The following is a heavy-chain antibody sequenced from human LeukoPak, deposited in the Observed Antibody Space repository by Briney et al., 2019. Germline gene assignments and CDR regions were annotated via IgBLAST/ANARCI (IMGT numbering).Heavy chain of an antibody. J-gene: IGHJ6*02. Sequence: ASVKVSCKASRYTFTSYAMNWVRQAPGQGLEWMGWINTNTGNPTYAQGFTGRFVFSLDTSVSTAYLQISSLKAEDTAVYYCARGVAYGDYVNYYYGMDVWGQGTTVTVSS. CDR3: ARGVAYGDYVNYYYGMDV. CDR2: INTNTGNP. CDR1: RYTFTSYA. D-gene: IGHD4-17*01. V-gene: IGHV7-4-1*02.